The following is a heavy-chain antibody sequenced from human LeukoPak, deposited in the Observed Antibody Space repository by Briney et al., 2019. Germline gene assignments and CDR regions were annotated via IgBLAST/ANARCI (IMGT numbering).Heavy chain of an antibody. J-gene: IGHJ4*02. V-gene: IGHV3-30*04. Sequence: PGRSLRLSCAASGFTFSSYAMHWVRQAPGKGLECVAVISYDGSNKYYADSVKGRFTISRDNSKNTLYLQMNSLRAEDTDVYYCATPSLGQWLYYFDYWGQGTLVTVSS. CDR2: ISYDGSNK. D-gene: IGHD6-19*01. CDR1: GFTFSSYA. CDR3: ATPSLGQWLYYFDY.